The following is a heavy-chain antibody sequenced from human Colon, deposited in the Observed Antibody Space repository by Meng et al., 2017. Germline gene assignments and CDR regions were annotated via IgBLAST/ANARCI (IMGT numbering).Heavy chain of an antibody. CDR1: VGTISSCFYS. Sequence: DLRQLVLDLVKPSPLLRLTASVAVGTISSCFYSWCQSPQHRREWLGWIDYFYFIGNTYYIPSLKSRVIISVDTSKNRFSLNLSSVTAADTAVYYCARYFNYRRGVTWFDPWGQGTLVTVSS. CDR2: FYFIGNT. V-gene: IGHV4-31*03. J-gene: IGHJ5*02. D-gene: IGHD3-9*01. CDR3: ARYFNYRRGVTWFDP.